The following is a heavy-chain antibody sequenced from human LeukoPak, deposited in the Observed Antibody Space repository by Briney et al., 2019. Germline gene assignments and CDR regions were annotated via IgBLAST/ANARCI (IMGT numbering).Heavy chain of an antibody. Sequence: GGSLRLSCAASGFTFSTFAMIWVRQPPGKGLEWVSSIFPSGGEIHYADSVRGRFTISRDNSKSTLSLQMNSLRAEDTALHYCARGYGSGSYHYWGQGTLVTVSS. CDR1: GFTFSTFA. D-gene: IGHD3-10*01. CDR3: ARGYGSGSYHY. V-gene: IGHV3-23*01. J-gene: IGHJ4*02. CDR2: IFPSGGEI.